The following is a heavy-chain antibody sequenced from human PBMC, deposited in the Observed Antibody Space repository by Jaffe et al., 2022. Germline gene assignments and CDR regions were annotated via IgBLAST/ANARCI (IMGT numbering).Heavy chain of an antibody. D-gene: IGHD3-10*01. CDR3: ARDFYGSGSYYNGALYYYYYMDV. CDR2: IYTSGST. J-gene: IGHJ6*03. Sequence: QVQLQESGPGLVKPSQTLSLTCTVSGGSISSGSYYWSWIRQPAGKGLEWIGRIYTSGSTNYNPSLKSRVTISVDTSKNQFSLKLSSVTAADTAVYYCARDFYGSGSYYNGALYYYYYMDVWGKGTTVTVSS. V-gene: IGHV4-61*02. CDR1: GGSISSGSYY.